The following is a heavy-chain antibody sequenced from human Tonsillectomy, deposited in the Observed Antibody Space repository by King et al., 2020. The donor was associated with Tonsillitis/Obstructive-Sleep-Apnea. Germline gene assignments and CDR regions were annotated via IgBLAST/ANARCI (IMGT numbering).Heavy chain of an antibody. D-gene: IGHD3-22*01. Sequence: QLVQSGAEVKKPGASVKVSCKASGYTFTSYDITWVRQAPGQGLEWMGWSRPNNGDTNYAQKLQGRVTMTSDTSTSTAYMELRSLRSDDTAVYYCAREYYDSSGYDHGYFQHGGRGTRVTVSS. CDR2: SRPNNGDT. J-gene: IGHJ1*01. CDR3: AREYYDSSGYDHGYFQH. CDR1: GYTFTSYD. V-gene: IGHV1-18*01.